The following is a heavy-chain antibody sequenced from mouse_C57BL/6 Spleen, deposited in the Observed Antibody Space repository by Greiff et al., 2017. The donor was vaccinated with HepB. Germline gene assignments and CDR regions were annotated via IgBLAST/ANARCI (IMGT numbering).Heavy chain of an antibody. V-gene: IGHV1-64*01. CDR2: IHPNSGST. D-gene: IGHD1-1*01. CDR3: ASLYYYGSSFYDAMDY. J-gene: IGHJ4*01. CDR1: GYTFTSYW. Sequence: QVQLQQPGAELVKPGASVKLSCKASGYTFTSYWMHWVKQRPGQGLEWIGMIHPNSGSTNYNEKFKSKATLTVDKSSSTAYMQLSSLTSEDSAVYYCASLYYYGSSFYDAMDYWGQRTSVTVSS.